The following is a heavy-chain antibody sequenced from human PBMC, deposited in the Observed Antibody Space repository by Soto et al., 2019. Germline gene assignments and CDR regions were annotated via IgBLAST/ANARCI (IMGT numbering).Heavy chain of an antibody. V-gene: IGHV1-69*01. D-gene: IGHD6-6*01. CDR3: AHAAKIAACPQYYYYGMDV. CDR2: IIPIFGTA. Sequence: QVQLVQSGAEVKKPGSSVKVSCKASGGTFSSYAISWVRQAPGQGLEWMGGIIPIFGTANYAQKFQGRITISADESTRTAYMELSSLRSADTAMYYCAHAAKIAACPQYYYYGMDVWGQGTTVTVSS. J-gene: IGHJ6*02. CDR1: GGTFSSYA.